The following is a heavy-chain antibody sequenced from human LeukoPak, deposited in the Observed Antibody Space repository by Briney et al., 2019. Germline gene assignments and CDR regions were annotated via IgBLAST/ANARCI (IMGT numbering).Heavy chain of an antibody. V-gene: IGHV1-18*01. D-gene: IGHD3-22*01. Sequence: ASVKVSCKASGYTSTSYSINWVRQAPGQGLEWMGRISAYNGNTDYAQKFQGRVTVTTDTSTSTAYMELRSLRLDDTAVYYCARPAGRDYYDSSGYVLYWGQGTRVTVSS. J-gene: IGHJ4*02. CDR1: GYTSTSYS. CDR2: ISAYNGNT. CDR3: ARPAGRDYYDSSGYVLY.